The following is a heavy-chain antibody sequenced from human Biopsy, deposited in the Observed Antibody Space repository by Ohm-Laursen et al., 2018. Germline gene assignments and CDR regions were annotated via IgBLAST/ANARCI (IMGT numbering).Heavy chain of an antibody. D-gene: IGHD2-8*01. J-gene: IGHJ4*02. Sequence: ASVKVSCKASSYTFTDYNIHRMRQAPGQGLEWLGFINCKTGATNYAQKFQGTVTMTRDTSISTTYLALGRLRSADTAIYYCARDPLNGHKHFDYWGQGSLVTVSS. V-gene: IGHV1-2*02. CDR1: SYTFTDYN. CDR2: INCKTGAT. CDR3: ARDPLNGHKHFDY.